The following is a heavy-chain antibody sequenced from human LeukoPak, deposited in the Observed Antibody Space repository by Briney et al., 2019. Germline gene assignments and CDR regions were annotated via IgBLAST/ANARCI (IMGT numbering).Heavy chain of an antibody. CDR3: ARRQYSGYDFDF. V-gene: IGHV5-51*01. D-gene: IGHD5-12*01. CDR2: IYPCDSDT. CDR1: GYRFSTYW. J-gene: IGHJ4*02. Sequence: PGESLKISCKGSGYRFSTYWIAWVRQMPGKGLEWMGIIYPCDSDTRYSPSFQGQVTVSADKSISTAYLQWSSLEASDTAMYYCARRQYSGYDFDFWGQGTLVTVSS.